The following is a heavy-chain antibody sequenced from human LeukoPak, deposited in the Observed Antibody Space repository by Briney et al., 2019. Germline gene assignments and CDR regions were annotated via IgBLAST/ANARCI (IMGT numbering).Heavy chain of an antibody. V-gene: IGHV4-30-4*01. CDR1: GGSISSGDYY. D-gene: IGHD3-22*01. J-gene: IGHJ4*02. CDR2: IYYSGST. Sequence: PSETLSLTCTVSGGSISSGDYYWSWIRQPPGKGLEWIGYIYYSGSTYYNPSLKSRVTISVDTSKNQFSLKLSSVTAADTAVYYCARANYYYDSSGYKYYFDYWGQGTLVTVSS. CDR3: ARANYYYDSSGYKYYFDY.